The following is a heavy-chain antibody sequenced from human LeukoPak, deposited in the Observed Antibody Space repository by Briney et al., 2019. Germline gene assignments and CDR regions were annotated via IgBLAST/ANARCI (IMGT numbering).Heavy chain of an antibody. Sequence: GGSLRLSCAASGFTVSSNYMSWVRQGPGKGLEWVSVIYSGGSTYYADSVKGRFTISRDNSKNTLYLQMNSLRAEDTAVYYCARVGIMGSDYYYGMDVWGQGTTVTVSS. CDR2: IYSGGST. J-gene: IGHJ6*02. V-gene: IGHV3-53*01. D-gene: IGHD2-8*01. CDR1: GFTVSSNY. CDR3: ARVGIMGSDYYYGMDV.